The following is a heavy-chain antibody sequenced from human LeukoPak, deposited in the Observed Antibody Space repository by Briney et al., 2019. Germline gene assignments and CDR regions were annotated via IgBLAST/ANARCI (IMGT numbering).Heavy chain of an antibody. J-gene: IGHJ4*02. CDR2: IYTSGST. CDR1: GGSISSGSYY. V-gene: IGHV4-61*02. Sequence: PSQTLSLTCTVSGGSISSGSYYWSWIRQPAGKGLEWIGRIYTSGSTNYNPSLKSRVTISVDTSKNQFSLKLSSVTAADTAVYYCARGGGYSGYESFDYWGQGTLVTVSS. D-gene: IGHD5-12*01. CDR3: ARGGGYSGYESFDY.